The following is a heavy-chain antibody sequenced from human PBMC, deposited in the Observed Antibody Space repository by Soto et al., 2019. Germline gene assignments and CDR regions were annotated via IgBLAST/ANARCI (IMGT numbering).Heavy chain of an antibody. CDR2: ISYDGSNK. CDR1: GFTFSSYG. J-gene: IGHJ4*02. D-gene: IGHD3-3*01. Sequence: GGSLRLSCAASGFTFSSYGMHWVRQAPGKGLEWVAVISYDGSNKYYADSVKGRFTISRDNSKNTLYLQMNSLRAEDTAVYYCAKEHHITIFRVVGPRRSFDYWGQGTLVNVSS. V-gene: IGHV3-30*18. CDR3: AKEHHITIFRVVGPRRSFDY.